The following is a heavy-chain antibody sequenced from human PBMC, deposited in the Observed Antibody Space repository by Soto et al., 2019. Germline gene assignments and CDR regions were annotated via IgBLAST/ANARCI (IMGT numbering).Heavy chain of an antibody. CDR3: ARAGSRDDAFDI. CDR1: GGTFSSYT. J-gene: IGHJ3*02. CDR2: IIPILGIA. V-gene: IGHV1-69*02. D-gene: IGHD2-15*01. Sequence: QVQLVQSGAEVKKPGSSVKVSCKASGGTFSSYTISWVRQAPGQGLEWMGRIIPILGIANYAQKFQGRVTITADKATSTAYMELSSLRPEDTAVYYCARAGSRDDAFDIWGQGTMVTVSS.